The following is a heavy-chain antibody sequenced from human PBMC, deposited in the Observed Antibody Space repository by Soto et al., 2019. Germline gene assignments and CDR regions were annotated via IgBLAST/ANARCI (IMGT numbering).Heavy chain of an antibody. CDR3: ARGLRIAARINWFDP. V-gene: IGHV4-39*07. CDR1: GGSISSSSYY. D-gene: IGHD6-6*01. Sequence: SETLSLTCTVSGGSISSSSYYWGWIRQPPGKGLEWIGSIYYSGSTNYNPSLKSRVTISVDTSKNQFSLKLSSVTAADTAVYYCARGLRIAARINWFDPWGQGTLVTVSS. J-gene: IGHJ5*02. CDR2: IYYSGST.